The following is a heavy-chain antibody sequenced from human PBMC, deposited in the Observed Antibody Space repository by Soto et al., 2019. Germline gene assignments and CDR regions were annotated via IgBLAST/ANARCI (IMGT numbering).Heavy chain of an antibody. CDR1: GNTFTSYD. Sequence: QVQLVQSGAEVKKPGASVKVSCKASGNTFTSYDINWVRQATGHGLEWMGWINPNSGNIGYAQKFQGRVTMTRDTAIRTAYMEVSRLRSDDTAGYYCARGRASGSYYLRDYWGQGTLVTVSS. CDR3: ARGRASGSYYLRDY. CDR2: INPNSGNI. D-gene: IGHD3-10*01. V-gene: IGHV1-8*01. J-gene: IGHJ4*02.